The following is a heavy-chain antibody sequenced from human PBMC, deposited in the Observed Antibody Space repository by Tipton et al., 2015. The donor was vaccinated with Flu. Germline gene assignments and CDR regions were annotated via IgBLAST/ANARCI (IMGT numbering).Heavy chain of an antibody. CDR3: ARGDIVVVPAAIHYYYYMDV. V-gene: IGHV1-2*02. CDR1: GYTFTSYG. D-gene: IGHD2-2*01. J-gene: IGHJ6*03. Sequence: QSGPEVKKPGASVKVSCKASGYTFTSYGISWVRQAPGQGLEWMGWINPNSGGTNYAQKFQGRVTMTRDTSISTAYMELSRLRSDDTAVYYCARGDIVVVPAAIHYYYYMDVWGKGTTVTVSS. CDR2: INPNSGGT.